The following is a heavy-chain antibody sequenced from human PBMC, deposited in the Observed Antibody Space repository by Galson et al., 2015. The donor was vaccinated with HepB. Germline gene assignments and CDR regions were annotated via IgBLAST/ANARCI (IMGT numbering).Heavy chain of an antibody. Sequence: SLRLSCAASGFTFSSYAMHWVRQAPGKGLEWVAVISYDGSNKYYADSVKGRFTISRDNSKNTLYLQMNSLRAEDTAVYYCARDFLGGSGWYDYWGQGTLVTVSS. V-gene: IGHV3-30*04. CDR1: GFTFSSYA. CDR3: ARDFLGGSGWYDY. CDR2: ISYDGSNK. D-gene: IGHD6-19*01. J-gene: IGHJ4*02.